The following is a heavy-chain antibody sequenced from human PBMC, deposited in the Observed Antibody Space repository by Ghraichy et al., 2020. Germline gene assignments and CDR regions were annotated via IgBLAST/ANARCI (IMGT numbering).Heavy chain of an antibody. CDR3: ARIATTSPLDY. J-gene: IGHJ4*02. CDR1: GGTFSSYA. D-gene: IGHD5-24*01. V-gene: IGHV1-69*13. Sequence: SVKVSCKASGGTFSSYAISWVRQAPRQGLEWMGGIIPIFGTASYAQKFQGRVTITADESTSTAYMELSSLRSEDTAVYYCARIATTSPLDYWGQGTLVTVSS. CDR2: IIPIFGTA.